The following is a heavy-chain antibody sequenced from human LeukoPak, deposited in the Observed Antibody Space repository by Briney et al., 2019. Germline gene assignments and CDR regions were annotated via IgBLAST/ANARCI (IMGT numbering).Heavy chain of an antibody. V-gene: IGHV3-23*01. CDR1: GFTFSNYG. D-gene: IGHD6-19*01. J-gene: IGHJ4*02. CDR3: AKRGSGWYLDY. Sequence: PGGSLRLSCAASGFTFSNYGMTWVRQAPGKGLEWVSVVSGGGSSTYYADSVKGRFIISRDNSENTLYLQVNSLRAEDTAIYYCAKRGSGWYLDYWGRGTLVTVSS. CDR2: VSGGGSST.